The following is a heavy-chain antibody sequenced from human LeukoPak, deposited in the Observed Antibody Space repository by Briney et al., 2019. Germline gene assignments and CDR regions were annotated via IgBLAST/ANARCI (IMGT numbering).Heavy chain of an antibody. Sequence: GGSLRLSCAASGFTFSSYWMHWVRQAPGKGLVWVSRINSDGSSTSYADSVKGRFTISRDNAKNTLYLQMNSLRAEDTAVYYCARGYCSSTSCYASFDYWGQGTLATVSS. CDR1: GFTFSSYW. CDR2: INSDGSST. J-gene: IGHJ4*02. D-gene: IGHD2-2*01. V-gene: IGHV3-74*01. CDR3: ARGYCSSTSCYASFDY.